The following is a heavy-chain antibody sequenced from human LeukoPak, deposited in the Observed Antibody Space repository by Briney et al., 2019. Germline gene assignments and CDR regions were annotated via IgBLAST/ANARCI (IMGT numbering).Heavy chain of an antibody. Sequence: PGGSLRLSCVAYGFSFSTYWMHWVRQAPGKGLEWVSRINGDGSSTSYADSVKGRFTISRDNAKNTVYLQMNSLRVEDTAVYYCIRGFGSVGATNAFDIWGQGTMVTVSS. D-gene: IGHD1-26*01. CDR3: IRGFGSVGATNAFDI. CDR2: INGDGSST. J-gene: IGHJ3*02. CDR1: GFSFSTYW. V-gene: IGHV3-74*01.